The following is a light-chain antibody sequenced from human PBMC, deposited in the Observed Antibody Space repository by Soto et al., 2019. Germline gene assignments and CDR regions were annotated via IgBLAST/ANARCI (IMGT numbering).Light chain of an antibody. CDR1: QYINTR. CDR2: QTS. J-gene: IGKJ1*01. CDR3: HQRQSWPRT. Sequence: EIVLTQSPATLSSFPGDRVTLSCRARQYINTRLAWYQHRPGQAPRLLIYQTSISAAGIPARFSASGSGTDFTLTICDVQPEDFALYYCHQRQSWPRTFGQGTKGDIK. V-gene: IGKV3-11*01.